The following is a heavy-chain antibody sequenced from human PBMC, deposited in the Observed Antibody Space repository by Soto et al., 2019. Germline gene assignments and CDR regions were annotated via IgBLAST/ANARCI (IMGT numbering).Heavy chain of an antibody. D-gene: IGHD2-21*01. CDR2: IITFFGAA. V-gene: IGHV1-69*01. J-gene: IGHJ6*02. Sequence: QVHLVQSGAEVKKPGSSVRVSCKASGGSFSTYAFNWVRLAPGQGLEWLGGIITFFGAAMYAQKFRGRVTITAGELTTTAYMELSGLRSDDTAVYYCARGGKERFRGPGMDVWGQGTAVTVS. CDR3: ARGGKERFRGPGMDV. CDR1: GGSFSTYA.